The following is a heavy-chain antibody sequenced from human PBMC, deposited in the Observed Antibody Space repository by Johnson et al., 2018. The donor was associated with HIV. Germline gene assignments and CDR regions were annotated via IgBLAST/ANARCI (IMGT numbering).Heavy chain of an antibody. J-gene: IGHJ3*02. CDR2: ISYDGSIK. CDR1: GFTFSSYA. CDR3: VRRFYDSSAFDI. Sequence: QVQLVESGGGVVQPGRSLRLSCAASGFTFSSYAMHWVRQAPGKGLEWVAVISYDGSIKYYADSVRGQFTISRDNSRNTLFLQMNSLRAEDTGVYYCVRRFYDSSAFDIWGQGTLVTVSS. D-gene: IGHD3-22*01. V-gene: IGHV3-30*04.